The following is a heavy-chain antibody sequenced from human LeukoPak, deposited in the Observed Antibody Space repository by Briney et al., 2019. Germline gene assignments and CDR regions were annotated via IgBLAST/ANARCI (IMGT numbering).Heavy chain of an antibody. CDR1: GFIFYDYG. D-gene: IGHD1-1*01. Sequence: PGGSLRLSCAASGFIFYDYGLHWVRQAPGKGLEWVAVISYDGSRKYYTDSVKGRFTISRDNSKSALFLQMNSLRTEDTAAYYCARGLSAFALPDTRGQWVDIVRGGYRMDVWGQGTTVAVSS. V-gene: IGHV3-30*03. J-gene: IGHJ6*02. CDR2: ISYDGSRK. CDR3: ARGLSAFALPDTRGQWVDIVRGGYRMDV.